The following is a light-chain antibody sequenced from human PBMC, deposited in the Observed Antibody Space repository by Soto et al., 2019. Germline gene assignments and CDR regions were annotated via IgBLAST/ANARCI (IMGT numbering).Light chain of an antibody. Sequence: QSALTQPRSVSGSPGQSVTISCTGTSSDVGGYNYVSWYQQHPGKAPKLMIYDVSKRPSGVPDRFSGFKSGNTASLTISGLQAEDEDDYYCCSYAGSYTLVFGGRTKVTVL. CDR2: DVS. V-gene: IGLV2-11*01. J-gene: IGLJ2*01. CDR3: CSYAGSYTLV. CDR1: SSDVGGYNY.